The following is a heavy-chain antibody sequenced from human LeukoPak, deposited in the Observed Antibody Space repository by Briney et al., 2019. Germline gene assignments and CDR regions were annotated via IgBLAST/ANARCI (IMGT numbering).Heavy chain of an antibody. CDR3: ASLPTAMVQGSRNWFDP. D-gene: IGHD5-18*01. V-gene: IGHV3-74*01. J-gene: IGHJ5*02. CDR1: GFTFSSYW. Sequence: PGGSLRLSCAASGFTFSSYWMHWVRQAPGKGLVWVSRINSDGSSTSYADSVKGRFTISRDNAKNTLYLQMNSLRAEDTAVYYCASLPTAMVQGSRNWFDPWGQGTLVTVSS. CDR2: INSDGSST.